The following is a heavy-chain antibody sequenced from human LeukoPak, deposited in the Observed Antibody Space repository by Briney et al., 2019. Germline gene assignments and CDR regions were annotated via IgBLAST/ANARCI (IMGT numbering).Heavy chain of an antibody. Sequence: SGGSLRLSCEPSGFPFSSYWMLWVRQAPGKGLVWVSRISGDGTIKTYADFVRGRFIVSRDNTKNILYLQMNSLKVEDTATYFCSRSQFDYWGQGVLLTVSS. V-gene: IGHV3-74*03. CDR3: SRSQFDY. CDR2: ISGDGTIK. CDR1: GFPFSSYW. J-gene: IGHJ4*02.